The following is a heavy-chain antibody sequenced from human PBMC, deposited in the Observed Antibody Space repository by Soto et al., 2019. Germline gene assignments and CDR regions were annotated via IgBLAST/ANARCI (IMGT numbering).Heavy chain of an antibody. D-gene: IGHD2-2*03. Sequence: QVQLVESGGGVVQPGRSLRLSCAASGFTFSSYGMHWVRQAPGKGLEWVAVISYDGSNKYYAESVKSLFTISRDNSKNTLYLQMNSLRAEDTAVYYCAKDGYAGAFDIWGQGTMVTVSS. CDR3: AKDGYAGAFDI. J-gene: IGHJ3*02. CDR1: GFTFSSYG. V-gene: IGHV3-30*18. CDR2: ISYDGSNK.